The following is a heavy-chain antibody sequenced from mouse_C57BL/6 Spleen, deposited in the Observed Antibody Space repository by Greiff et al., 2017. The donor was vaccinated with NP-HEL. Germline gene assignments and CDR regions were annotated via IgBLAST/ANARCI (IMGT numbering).Heavy chain of an antibody. J-gene: IGHJ1*03. V-gene: IGHV1-64*01. CDR3: AREPNGGDWYFDV. D-gene: IGHD4-1*01. CDR2: IHPNSGST. CDR1: GYTFPSYW. Sequence: QVQLKQPGAELVKPGASVKLSCKASGYTFPSYWMHWVKQRPGQGLEWIGMIHPNSGSTNYNETFKSTSTLTVDKSSSTAYMQLSSLTSEDDAVYYCAREPNGGDWYFDVGGTGTTVTVSS.